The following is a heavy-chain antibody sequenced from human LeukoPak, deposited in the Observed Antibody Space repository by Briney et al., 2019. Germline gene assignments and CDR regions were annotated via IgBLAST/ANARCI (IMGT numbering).Heavy chain of an antibody. J-gene: IGHJ4*02. CDR2: ISSSSSYI. Sequence: GGSLRLFCAASGFTFSSYSMTWVRQAPGKGLEWVSSISSSSSYIYYADSVKGRFTISRDNAKNSLYLQMNSLRAEDTAVYYCASHVPDYCSGGSCPIDGDYWGQGTLVTVSS. CDR3: ASHVPDYCSGGSCPIDGDY. V-gene: IGHV3-21*01. D-gene: IGHD2-15*01. CDR1: GFTFSSYS.